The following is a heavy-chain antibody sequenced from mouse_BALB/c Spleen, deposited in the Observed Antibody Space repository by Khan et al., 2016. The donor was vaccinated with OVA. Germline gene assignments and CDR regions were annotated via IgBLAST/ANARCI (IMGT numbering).Heavy chain of an antibody. CDR1: GYNITGYY. CDR2: IDPENGNT. D-gene: IGHD2-3*01. V-gene: IGHV14-1*02. J-gene: IGHJ3*01. Sequence: VQLKQSGAELVRPGASVNLSCKASGYNITGYYMHWVKQRPEQGLEWIGWIDPENGNTKYNPKFQGKATMTPDKSSNTAYLQLSSLTSEDTAVCYRARDGYSPCFAYWGQGTLVTVSA. CDR3: ARDGYSPCFAY.